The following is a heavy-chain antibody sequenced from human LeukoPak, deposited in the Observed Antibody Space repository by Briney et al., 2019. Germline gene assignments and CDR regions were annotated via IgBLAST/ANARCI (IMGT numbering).Heavy chain of an antibody. V-gene: IGHV3-23*01. J-gene: IGHJ6*03. CDR2: MTGSGGSS. CDR1: GLAFRNFA. Sequence: GGSLRLSCEASGLAFRNFAMSWVRQAPGKGLEWVSGMTGSGGSSYYADSVKGRFTISGDSAKNALYLQMNSLRADDTALYYCAKMKGQRLNDYCMDVWGKGTTVTVSS. CDR3: AKMKGQRLNDYCMDV.